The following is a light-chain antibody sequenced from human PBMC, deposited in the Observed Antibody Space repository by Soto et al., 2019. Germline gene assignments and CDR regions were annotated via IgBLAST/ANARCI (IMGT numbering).Light chain of an antibody. V-gene: IGKV3-20*01. Sequence: EIVLPQSPATLSVSPGERATLSCRASQSVKSNLAWYQQKPGQAPRLLIYGASSRATGTPDRFSGSGSGTDFTLTISRLEPEDFAVYYCQQYGSSPQLTFGGGTKVDIK. J-gene: IGKJ4*01. CDR1: QSVKSN. CDR3: QQYGSSPQLT. CDR2: GAS.